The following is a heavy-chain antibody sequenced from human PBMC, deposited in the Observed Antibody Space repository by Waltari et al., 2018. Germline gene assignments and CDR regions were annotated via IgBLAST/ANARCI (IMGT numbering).Heavy chain of an antibody. CDR2: IYSGGNT. J-gene: IGHJ6*02. Sequence: EVQLVESGGGLVQPGGSLRLSCAASGFTVSSNYMSWVRQAPGKGLEWVSVIYSGGNTNKAQKFQERVTITRDMSTSTAYMELSSLRSEDTAVYYCAAGPRYCSSTSCYDYYGMDVWGQGTTVTVSS. D-gene: IGHD2-2*01. V-gene: IGHV3-66*01. CDR1: GFTVSSNY. CDR3: AAGPRYCSSTSCYDYYGMDV.